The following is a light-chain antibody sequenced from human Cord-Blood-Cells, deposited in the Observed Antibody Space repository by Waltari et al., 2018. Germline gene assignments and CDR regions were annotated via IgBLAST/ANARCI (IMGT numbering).Light chain of an antibody. CDR2: EGS. J-gene: IGLJ3*02. CDR3: CSYAGSSTWV. Sequence: QSALTQPASVSGSPGQSITISHPGSSCYVGSYNIVSWYQQHPGKAPKLMIYEGSKRPSGVSNRFSGSKSGNTASLTISGLQAEDEADYYCCSYAGSSTWVFGGGTKLTVL. V-gene: IGLV2-23*01. CDR1: SCYVGSYNI.